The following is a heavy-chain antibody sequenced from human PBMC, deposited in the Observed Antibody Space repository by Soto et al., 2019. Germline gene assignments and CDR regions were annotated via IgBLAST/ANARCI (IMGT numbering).Heavy chain of an antibody. CDR3: AGRYSGYGDY. D-gene: IGHD5-12*01. Sequence: PSETLSLTCTVSGGSITSYYWSWIRQPPGKGLEWIGYIYFSGSANYNPSLKSRVTISVDTSKNQFSLKLSSVTAADTAVYYCAGRYSGYGDYWGQGTLVPVSS. CDR2: IYFSGSA. CDR1: GGSITSYY. V-gene: IGHV4-59*08. J-gene: IGHJ4*02.